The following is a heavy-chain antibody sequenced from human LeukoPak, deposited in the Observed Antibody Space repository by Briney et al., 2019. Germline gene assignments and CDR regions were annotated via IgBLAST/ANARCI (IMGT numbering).Heavy chain of an antibody. D-gene: IGHD7-27*01. J-gene: IGHJ4*02. CDR3: ATSGNWGSPTH. CDR1: GFSFSSYG. CDR2: IWYDGSKK. Sequence: PGGSLRLSCAASGFSFSSYGMHWVRQAPGKGLEWVAVIWYDGSKKYYADSVKGRFIISRDNSRNTLYLQLNSLRAEDTAVYYCATSGNWGSPTHWGQGTLVIVSS. V-gene: IGHV3-33*01.